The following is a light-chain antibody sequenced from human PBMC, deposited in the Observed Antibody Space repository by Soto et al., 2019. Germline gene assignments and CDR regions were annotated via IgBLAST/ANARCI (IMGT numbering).Light chain of an antibody. V-gene: IGKV1-5*01. CDR2: DAS. CDR1: QSISNR. Sequence: DIQLTQSPYTLSASVGDRVTITCLASQSISNRLAWYQQKPGKAPKVLIYDASSLESGVPSRFSGSGSGTEFTLTISSLQPEDFATYYCQHYNSYSEAFGQGTKVDIK. CDR3: QHYNSYSEA. J-gene: IGKJ1*01.